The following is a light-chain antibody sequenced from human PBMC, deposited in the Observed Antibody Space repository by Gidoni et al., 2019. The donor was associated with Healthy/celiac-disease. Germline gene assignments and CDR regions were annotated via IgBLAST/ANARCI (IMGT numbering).Light chain of an antibody. CDR1: QGISSY. J-gene: IGKJ4*01. CDR3: QQLNSYKT. Sequence: DIQLTQSPSFLSASVGDRVTITCRASQGISSYLAWYQQKPGKAPKLLIDAASTLQSGVPSRFSGSGSGTEFTLTISSLQPEDFATDYCQQLNSYKTFGGGTKVEIK. V-gene: IGKV1-9*01. CDR2: AAS.